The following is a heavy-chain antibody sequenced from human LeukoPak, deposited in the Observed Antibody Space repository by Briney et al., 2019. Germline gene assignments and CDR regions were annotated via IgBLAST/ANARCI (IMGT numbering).Heavy chain of an antibody. V-gene: IGHV4-34*01. Sequence: SETLSLTCAVYGGSFSGYYWSWIRHPPGKGLEWIGEINHSGSTNYNPSLKSRVTISVDTSKNQFSLKLSSVTAADTAVYYCARVVRISSSWYKGPYYYYMDVWGKGTTVTVSS. J-gene: IGHJ6*03. CDR2: INHSGST. CDR1: GGSFSGYY. D-gene: IGHD6-13*01. CDR3: ARVVRISSSWYKGPYYYYMDV.